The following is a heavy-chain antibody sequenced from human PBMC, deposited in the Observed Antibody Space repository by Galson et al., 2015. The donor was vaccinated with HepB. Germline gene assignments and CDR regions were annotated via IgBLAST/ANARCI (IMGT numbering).Heavy chain of an antibody. J-gene: IGHJ6*03. Sequence: SVKVSCKASGYTFTDYVVNWVRQAPGQGLEWMGWMNTNTGKPTYAPGFAGRFVFYLDTSVTKAYLQISSLETDDTTVYYCARSPLRFLDWLPYYDYYYMDVWGEGTTVTVSS. V-gene: IGHV7-4-1*02. CDR3: ARSPLRFLDWLPYYDYYYMDV. D-gene: IGHD3-3*01. CDR2: MNTNTGKP. CDR1: GYTFTDYV.